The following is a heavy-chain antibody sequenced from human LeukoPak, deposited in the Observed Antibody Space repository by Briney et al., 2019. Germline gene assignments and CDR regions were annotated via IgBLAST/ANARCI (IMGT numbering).Heavy chain of an antibody. D-gene: IGHD2-2*01. CDR1: GFTFSSYG. CDR3: AKSHPPNDIVVVPAVIFYYYYYMDV. V-gene: IGHV3-30*02. J-gene: IGHJ6*03. CDR2: IRYDGSNK. Sequence: GGSLRLSCAASGFTFSSYGMHWVRQAPGKGLEWVAFIRYDGSNKYYADSVKGRFTISRDNSKNTLYLQMNSLRAEDTAVYYCAKSHPPNDIVVVPAVIFYYYYYMDVWGKGTTVTVSS.